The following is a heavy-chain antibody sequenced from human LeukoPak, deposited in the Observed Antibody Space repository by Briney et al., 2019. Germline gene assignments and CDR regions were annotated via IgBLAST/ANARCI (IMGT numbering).Heavy chain of an antibody. V-gene: IGHV3-74*01. CDR2: ISGDGRTI. CDR3: GREDRIVLGNDALDI. Sequence: PGGSLRLSCVASGFTLSRYWMNWVRQAPGKGLVWVSRISGDGRTISYADSVKGRFTISIDNAKNTLSLQMNSLRGEDTAVYYCGREDRIVLGNDALDIWGQGSMVTVSS. CDR1: GFTLSRYW. D-gene: IGHD2-2*01. J-gene: IGHJ3*02.